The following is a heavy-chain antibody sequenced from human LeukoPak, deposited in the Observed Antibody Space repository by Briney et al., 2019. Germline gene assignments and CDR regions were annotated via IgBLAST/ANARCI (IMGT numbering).Heavy chain of an antibody. D-gene: IGHD2-15*01. CDR1: GFTFSSYS. Sequence: GGSLRLSCAASGFTFSSYSMNWVRQAPGKGLEWVSSISSSSSYIYYADSVKGRFTISRDNAKNSLYLQMNSLRAEDTAVYYCARDLSPHCSGGSCLDAFDIWGQGTMVTVSS. CDR2: ISSSSSYI. V-gene: IGHV3-21*01. J-gene: IGHJ3*02. CDR3: ARDLSPHCSGGSCLDAFDI.